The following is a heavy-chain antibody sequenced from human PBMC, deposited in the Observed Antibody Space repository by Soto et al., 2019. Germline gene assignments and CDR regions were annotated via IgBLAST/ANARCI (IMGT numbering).Heavy chain of an antibody. CDR2: IYFSGDT. J-gene: IGHJ3*02. Sequence: QVQLQESGPGLVKPSQTLSLTCTVSGGSISRGDYYWSWIRQPPGKGLEWIGYIYFSGDTYYNPSVKSRLTISLDTANNQLSLNLGFVTAADTAVYFCARLWQQLVGGGVFDIWGQGTMVTVSS. D-gene: IGHD6-13*01. CDR1: GGSISRGDYY. CDR3: ARLWQQLVGGGVFDI. V-gene: IGHV4-30-4*01.